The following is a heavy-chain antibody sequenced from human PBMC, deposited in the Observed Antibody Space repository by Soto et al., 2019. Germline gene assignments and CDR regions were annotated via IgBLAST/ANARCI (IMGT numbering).Heavy chain of an antibody. CDR2: IRSKANGYAT. D-gene: IGHD2-2*01. CDR3: TRQSCSSTSCVHGMDV. CDR1: GFTFSGSA. J-gene: IGHJ6*02. V-gene: IGHV3-73*01. Sequence: GGSLRLSCAASGFTFSGSAMHWVRQASGKGLEWVGRIRSKANGYATAYAASVKGRFTISRDDSKNTAYLQMNSLKTEDTAVYYCTRQSCSSTSCVHGMDVWGQGTTVTSP.